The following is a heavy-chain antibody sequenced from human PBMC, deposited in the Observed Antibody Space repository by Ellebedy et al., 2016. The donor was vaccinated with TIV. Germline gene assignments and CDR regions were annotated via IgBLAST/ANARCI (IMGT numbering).Heavy chain of an antibody. CDR1: GGSISSSSYY. D-gene: IGHD2-2*01. Sequence: SETLSLXCIVSGGSISSSSYYWGWIRQPPGKGLEWIGSIYDDGSTYYNSSLQSRVTMSVDTSKNQFSLKLSSVTAADTAVYYCARFRSGIVVVPAHYGMDVWGQGTTVTVSS. CDR3: ARFRSGIVVVPAHYGMDV. V-gene: IGHV4-39*01. J-gene: IGHJ6*02. CDR2: IYDDGST.